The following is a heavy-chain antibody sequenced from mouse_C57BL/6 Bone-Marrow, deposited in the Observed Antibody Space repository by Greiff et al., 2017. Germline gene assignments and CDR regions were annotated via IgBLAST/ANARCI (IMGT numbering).Heavy chain of an antibody. CDR3: CYYGKSFSHWYFDV. Sequence: QVQLQQPGAELVRPGTSVKLSCKASGYTFTSYWMHWVKQRPGQGLEWIGVIDPSDSYTNYNQKFKGKATLTVDTSSSTAYMQLSSLTSEDSAVYYCCYYGKSFSHWYFDVWGTGTTVTVSS. D-gene: IGHD2-1*01. CDR1: GYTFTSYW. CDR2: IDPSDSYT. V-gene: IGHV1-59*01. J-gene: IGHJ1*03.